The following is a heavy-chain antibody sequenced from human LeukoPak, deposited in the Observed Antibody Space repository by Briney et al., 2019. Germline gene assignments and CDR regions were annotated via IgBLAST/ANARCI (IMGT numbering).Heavy chain of an antibody. D-gene: IGHD1-26*01. CDR2: INHSGST. CDR3: ARGRYSGSYYYFDY. CDR1: GGSFSGYY. Sequence: SETLSLTCAVYGGSFSGYYWSWLRQPPGKGLEWIGEINHSGSTNYNPSLKSRVTISVDTSKNQFSLKLSSVTAADTAMYYCARGRYSGSYYYFDYWGQGTLVTVSS. J-gene: IGHJ4*02. V-gene: IGHV4-34*01.